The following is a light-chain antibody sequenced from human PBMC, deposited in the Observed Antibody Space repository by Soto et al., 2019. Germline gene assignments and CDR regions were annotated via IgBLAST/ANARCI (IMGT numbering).Light chain of an antibody. J-gene: IGLJ1*01. V-gene: IGLV2-14*01. CDR2: EVS. CDR1: SSDVGGYNY. Sequence: QSALTQPASVSGSPGQSITISCTGTSSDVGGYNYVSWYQQHPGKAPKLMVYEVSNRPSGVSKRFSGSKSGNTASLTISVLQAEDEADYYCSSYTSSSTYVFGTGTKLTVL. CDR3: SSYTSSSTYV.